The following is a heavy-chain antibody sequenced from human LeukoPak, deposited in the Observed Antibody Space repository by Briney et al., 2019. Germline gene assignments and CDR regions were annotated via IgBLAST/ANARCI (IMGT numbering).Heavy chain of an antibody. Sequence: GGSLRLSCAASGFSFSTYAMHWVRQAPGKGLEWVAVISYDGRNKYYADSVKGRFTISRDNSKNTLYVQMNSLRVEDTAVYYCARDSNDSGIDYWAREPWSPSPQ. J-gene: IGHJ4*02. D-gene: IGHD3-10*01. CDR2: ISYDGRNK. V-gene: IGHV3-30*04. CDR1: GFSFSTYA. CDR3: ARDSNDSGIDY.